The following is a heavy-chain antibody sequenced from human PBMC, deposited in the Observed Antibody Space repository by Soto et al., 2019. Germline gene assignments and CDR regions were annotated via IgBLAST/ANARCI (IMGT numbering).Heavy chain of an antibody. Sequence: GGSLRLSCAASGFTFGSYAMSWVRQAPGKGLKWVSAISGSGSSTYYADSVKGRFTISRDNSKTTLYLQMNSLRAEDTVVYYCSKDLRAVAGTFDYSGQGTLVTVSS. J-gene: IGHJ4*02. CDR2: ISGSGSST. CDR3: SKDLRAVAGTFDY. CDR1: GFTFGSYA. D-gene: IGHD6-19*01. V-gene: IGHV3-23*01.